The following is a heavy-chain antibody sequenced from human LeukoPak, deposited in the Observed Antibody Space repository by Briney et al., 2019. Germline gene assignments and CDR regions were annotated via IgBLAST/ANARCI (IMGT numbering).Heavy chain of an antibody. CDR2: IKIDGSSA. CDR1: GFTFSSYW. Sequence: EGSLRLSCAASGFTFSSYWMHWVRQAPGKGLVWVSHIKIDGSSATYADSVKGRFTISRDDAKNTLYLQMNNLRAEDTAVYYCARGRAYTQDYWGQGTLVTVSS. D-gene: IGHD4-11*01. J-gene: IGHJ4*02. CDR3: ARGRAYTQDY. V-gene: IGHV3-74*01.